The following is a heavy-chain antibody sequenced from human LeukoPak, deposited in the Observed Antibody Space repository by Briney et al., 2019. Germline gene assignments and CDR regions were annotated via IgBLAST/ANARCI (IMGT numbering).Heavy chain of an antibody. CDR2: IYTSGST. Sequence: PSETLSLTCTVSGGSISSYYWSWIRQPAGKGLEWIGRIYTSGSTNYNPSLKSRVTMSVDTSKNQFSLKLSSVTAADTAVYYCAIDCGGDCYHPRPNDAFDIWGQGTMVTVSS. J-gene: IGHJ3*02. V-gene: IGHV4-4*07. CDR3: AIDCGGDCYHPRPNDAFDI. CDR1: GGSISSYY. D-gene: IGHD2-21*02.